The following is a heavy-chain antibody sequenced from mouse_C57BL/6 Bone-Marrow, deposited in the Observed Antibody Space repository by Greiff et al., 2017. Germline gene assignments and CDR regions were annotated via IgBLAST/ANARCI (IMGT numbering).Heavy chain of an antibody. D-gene: IGHD4-1*01. CDR3: ATGPYYFDY. J-gene: IGHJ2*01. Sequence: EVQGVESGGGLVQPGGSLKLSCAASGFTFSDYYMYWVRQTPEKRLEWVAYISNGGGSTYYPDTVKGRFTISRDNAKNTLYLQMRRLKSADTAMYYCATGPYYFDYWGQGTTLTVSS. CDR1: GFTFSDYY. V-gene: IGHV5-12*01. CDR2: ISNGGGST.